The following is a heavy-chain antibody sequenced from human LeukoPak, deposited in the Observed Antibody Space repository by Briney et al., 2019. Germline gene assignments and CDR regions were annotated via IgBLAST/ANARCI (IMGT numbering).Heavy chain of an antibody. D-gene: IGHD1-26*01. J-gene: IGHJ5*02. CDR3: ATWEWELLRNWFDP. CDR1: GYTFTGYY. Sequence: GASVKVSCKASGYTFTGYYMHWVRLAPGQGLEWMGWINPDSGYTKYAQKFQGRVTMTRDTSVSTAYMELGRLRSDDTAVYYCATWEWELLRNWFDPWGQGTLVTVSS. CDR2: INPDSGYT. V-gene: IGHV1-2*02.